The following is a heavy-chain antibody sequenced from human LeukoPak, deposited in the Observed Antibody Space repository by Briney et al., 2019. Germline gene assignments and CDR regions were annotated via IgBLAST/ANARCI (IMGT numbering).Heavy chain of an antibody. V-gene: IGHV4-39*07. CDR2: IYYSGST. CDR3: ARDRYCSGGSCYSGTNWFDP. CDR1: GGSISSSSYY. D-gene: IGHD2-15*01. Sequence: SETLSLTCTVSGGSISSSSYYWGWIRQPPGKGLEWIGSIYYSGSTYYNPSLKSRVTTSVDTSKNQFSLKLSSVTAADTAVYYCARDRYCSGGSCYSGTNWFDPWGQGTLVTVSS. J-gene: IGHJ5*02.